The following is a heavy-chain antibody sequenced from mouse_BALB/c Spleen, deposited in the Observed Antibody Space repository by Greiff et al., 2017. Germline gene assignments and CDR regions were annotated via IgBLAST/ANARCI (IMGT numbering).Heavy chain of an antibody. Sequence: VMLVESGAELVRPGVSVKISCKGSGYTFTDYAMHWVKQSHAKSLEWIGVISTYYGDASYNQKFKGKATMTVDKSSSTAYMELARLTSEDSAIYYCARHYYYGSSYFDYWGQGTTLTVSS. CDR1: GYTFTDYA. V-gene: IGHV1S137*01. J-gene: IGHJ2*01. CDR3: ARHYYYGSSYFDY. D-gene: IGHD1-1*01. CDR2: ISTYYGDA.